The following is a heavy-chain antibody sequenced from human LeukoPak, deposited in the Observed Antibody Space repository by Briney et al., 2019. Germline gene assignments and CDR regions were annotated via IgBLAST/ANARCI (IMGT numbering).Heavy chain of an antibody. Sequence: SETLSLTCSVSGGSISSHSWVWIRQPPGKGLDWVGYIYDSGYTKYNPSLKSRVAMSVDTSKNQFSLKLSSVTAADTAVYYCARANPTSPYGIDYWGQGTLVTVSS. D-gene: IGHD4-17*01. J-gene: IGHJ4*02. CDR1: GGSISSHS. CDR3: ARANPTSPYGIDY. V-gene: IGHV4-59*11. CDR2: IYDSGYT.